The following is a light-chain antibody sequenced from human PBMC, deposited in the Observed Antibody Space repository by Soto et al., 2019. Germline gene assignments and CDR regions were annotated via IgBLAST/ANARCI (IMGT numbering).Light chain of an antibody. CDR3: QSYDSSLTAWV. CDR2: RNV. J-gene: IGLJ3*02. Sequence: QAVLTQPPSVSGAPGQRVTISCTGSSSNIGAGYDVHWYQQLPGTAPKLLIYRNVNRPSGVPDRFSGSKSGASASLAITGLRAEDETDYYCQSYDSSLTAWVFGGGTKVTVL. CDR1: SSNIGAGYD. V-gene: IGLV1-40*01.